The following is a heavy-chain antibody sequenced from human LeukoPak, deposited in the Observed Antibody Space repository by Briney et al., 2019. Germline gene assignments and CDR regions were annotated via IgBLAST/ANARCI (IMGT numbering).Heavy chain of an antibody. J-gene: IGHJ4*02. CDR2: ISWNSGSI. D-gene: IGHD3-22*01. V-gene: IGHV3-9*01. CDR1: GFTFDDYA. CDR3: AKQVLYYDSSGSAVKYFDY. Sequence: PGRSLRLSCAASGFTFDDYAMHWVRQAPGKGLEWVSGISWNSGSIGYADSVKGRFTISRDNSKNTLYLQMNSLRAEDTAVYYCAKQVLYYDSSGSAVKYFDYWGQGTLVTVSS.